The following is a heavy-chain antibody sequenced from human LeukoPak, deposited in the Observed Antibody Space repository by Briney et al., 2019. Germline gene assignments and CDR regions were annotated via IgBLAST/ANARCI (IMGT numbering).Heavy chain of an antibody. D-gene: IGHD1-1*01. CDR2: INPTTGVA. V-gene: IGHV1-2*06. CDR1: GYTFTVHY. J-gene: IGHJ6*03. CDR3: ARLDRNYYYLDV. Sequence: ASVNVSCKTSGYTFTVHYMNWVRQAPGQGLEWMGRINPTTGVANYAQKFQGRITVTRDTSINTAYVELSSLTSDDTAVYYCARLDRNYYYLDVWGQGTTVTVSS.